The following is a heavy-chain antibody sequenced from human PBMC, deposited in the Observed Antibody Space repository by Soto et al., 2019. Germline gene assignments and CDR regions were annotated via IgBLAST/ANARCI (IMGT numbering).Heavy chain of an antibody. CDR1: GYTFTSYA. CDR3: ARAPSWWYFDL. J-gene: IGHJ2*01. CDR2: INAGNGNT. V-gene: IGHV1-3*01. Sequence: ASVKVSCKASGYTFTSYAMHWVRQAPGQRLEWMGWINAGNGNTKYSQKFQGRVTITRDTFASTAYMELSSLRSEDTAVYYCARAPSWWYFDLWARRTLVPVSS.